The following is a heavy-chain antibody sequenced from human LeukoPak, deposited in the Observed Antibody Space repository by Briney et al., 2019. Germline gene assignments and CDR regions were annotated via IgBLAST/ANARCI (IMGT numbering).Heavy chain of an antibody. J-gene: IGHJ4*02. V-gene: IGHV3-30*03. CDR3: ARKLGEYFDY. CDR2: ISYDGSNE. CDR1: GFTFSSYG. D-gene: IGHD3-10*01. Sequence: GGSLRLSCAASGFTFSSYGMHWVRQAPGKGLEWVALISYDGSNEYYADSVKGRFTISRDNSKNTLYLQMNSLRAEDTAVYYCARKLGEYFDYWGQGTLVTVSS.